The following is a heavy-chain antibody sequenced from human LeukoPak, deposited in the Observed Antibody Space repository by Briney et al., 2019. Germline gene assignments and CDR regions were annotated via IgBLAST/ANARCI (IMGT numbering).Heavy chain of an antibody. Sequence: SETLSLTXTVSGGSISSSSYYWGWIRQPPGKGLEWIGSIYYSGSTYYNPSLKSRVTISVDTSKNQFSLKLSSVTAADTAVYYCVRMDTAMVLGNFDYWGQGTLVTVSS. D-gene: IGHD5-18*01. CDR3: VRMDTAMVLGNFDY. V-gene: IGHV4-39*01. CDR1: GGSISSSSYY. J-gene: IGHJ4*02. CDR2: IYYSGST.